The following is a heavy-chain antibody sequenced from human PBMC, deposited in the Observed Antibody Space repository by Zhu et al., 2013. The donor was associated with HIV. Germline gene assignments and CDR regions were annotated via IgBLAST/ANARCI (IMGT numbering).Heavy chain of an antibody. CDR2: INPHSGGT. D-gene: IGHD1-20*01. V-gene: IGHV1-2*02. J-gene: IGHJ4*02. CDR1: GYTFTAYY. Sequence: QVQLVQSGAEVKKPGASVKVSCKASGYTFTAYYMHWVRQAPGQGLEWMGWINPHSGGTNYAQKFQGRVSMTRDTSISTAYMELTRLTSDDSAVYYCARDLSNWIPFDYWGQGTLVTVSS. CDR3: ARDLSNWIPFDY.